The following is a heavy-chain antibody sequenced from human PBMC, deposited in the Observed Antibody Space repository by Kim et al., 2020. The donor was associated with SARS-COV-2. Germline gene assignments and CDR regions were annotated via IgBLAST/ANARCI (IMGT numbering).Heavy chain of an antibody. CDR3: AKECEGGYYYTGMGV. CDR2: ISFDGSDK. Sequence: GGSLTLSCAASGFTFSSFGMHWVRQAPGKGLEWVALISFDGSDKYYADSVKGRFTISRDNSKDTLFLEMNSLRAEDTAVYYCAKECEGGYYYTGMGVWGQGTTVTVSS. J-gene: IGHJ6*02. V-gene: IGHV3-30*18. CDR1: GFTFSSFG.